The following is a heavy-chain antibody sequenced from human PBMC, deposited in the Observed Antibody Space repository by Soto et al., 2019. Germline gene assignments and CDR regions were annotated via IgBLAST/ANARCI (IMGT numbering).Heavy chain of an antibody. J-gene: IGHJ6*03. V-gene: IGHV1-18*01. CDR1: GYTFTSYG. CDR2: ISAYNGNT. D-gene: IGHD6-13*01. Sequence: ASVKVSCKASGYTFTSYGISWVRQAPGQGLEWMGWISAYNGNTNYAQKIQGRVTMNTDTSTSTVYMELRSLRSEDTAVYYCAGRGIAAAGIEIYYYMDVWGKGTTVTVSS. CDR3: AGRGIAAAGIEIYYYMDV.